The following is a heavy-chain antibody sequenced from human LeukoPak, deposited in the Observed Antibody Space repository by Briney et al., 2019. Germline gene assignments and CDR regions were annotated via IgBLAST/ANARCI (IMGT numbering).Heavy chain of an antibody. CDR2: FIPVLGTA. CDR3: ARNGGASIAAAGLYYYYYYYMDV. CDR1: GGTFSDYA. V-gene: IGHV1-69*10. D-gene: IGHD6-13*01. J-gene: IGHJ6*03. Sequence: SVKVSCKASGGTFSDYALNWVRQAPGQGLEWMGVFIPVLGTANSTQNFQDRVSITADISTHTVYMELSSLRSEDTAVYYCARNGGASIAAAGLYYYYYYYMDVWGKGTTVTISS.